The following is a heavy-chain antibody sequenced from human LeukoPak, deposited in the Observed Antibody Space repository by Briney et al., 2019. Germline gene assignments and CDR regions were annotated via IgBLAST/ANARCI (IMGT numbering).Heavy chain of an antibody. Sequence: ASETLSLTCTVSGGSISSYYWSWIRQPPGKGLEWIGSIYYSGSTYYNPSLKSRVTISVDTSKNQFSLKLSSVTAADTAVYYCARESTSSWFLKWFDPWGQGILVTVSS. J-gene: IGHJ5*02. CDR3: ARESTSSWFLKWFDP. CDR1: GGSISSYY. CDR2: IYYSGST. V-gene: IGHV4-39*07. D-gene: IGHD6-13*01.